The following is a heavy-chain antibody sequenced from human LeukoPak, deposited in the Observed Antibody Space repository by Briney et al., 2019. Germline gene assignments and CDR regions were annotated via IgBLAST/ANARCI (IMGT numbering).Heavy chain of an antibody. CDR2: IYTSGST. D-gene: IGHD5-18*01. Sequence: SETLSLTCTVSGGSISSYYWSWIRQPAGKGLEWIGRIYTSGSTNYNPSLKSRVTMSVDTSKSQFSLKLSSVTAADTAVYYCARVDSYGFSFWFDPWGQGTLVTVSS. CDR3: ARVDSYGFSFWFDP. V-gene: IGHV4-4*07. J-gene: IGHJ5*02. CDR1: GGSISSYY.